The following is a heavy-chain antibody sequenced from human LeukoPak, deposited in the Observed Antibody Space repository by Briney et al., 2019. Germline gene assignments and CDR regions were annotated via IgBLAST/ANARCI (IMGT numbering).Heavy chain of an antibody. CDR1: GYTFTDYY. D-gene: IGHD1-26*01. V-gene: IGHV1-18*04. CDR2: ISAYNGNT. Sequence: ASVKVSCKASGYTFTDYYIHWVRQAPGQGLEWMGWISAYNGNTNYAQKLQGRVTMTTDTSTSTAYMELRSLRSDDTAVYYCARDKVGATTFDYWGQGTLVTVSS. J-gene: IGHJ4*02. CDR3: ARDKVGATTFDY.